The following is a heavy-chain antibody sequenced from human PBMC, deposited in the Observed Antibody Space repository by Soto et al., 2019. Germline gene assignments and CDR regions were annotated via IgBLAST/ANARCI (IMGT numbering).Heavy chain of an antibody. CDR3: SRVLYWSKVTPI. J-gene: IGHJ4*02. V-gene: IGHV3-7*04. CDR2: IKPDGSQK. D-gene: IGHD1-1*01. Sequence: GGSLRLSCAGSGFTFSSYWMNWVRQAPGKGLEWVADIKPDGSQKYYVDSVEGRFSISRDNAKKSLYLEMNSLRAEDTAVYYCSRVLYWSKVTPIWGQGILGSV. CDR1: GFTFSSYW.